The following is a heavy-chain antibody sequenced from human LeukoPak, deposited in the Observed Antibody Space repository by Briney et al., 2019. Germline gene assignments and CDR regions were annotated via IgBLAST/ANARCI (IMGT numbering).Heavy chain of an antibody. D-gene: IGHD2-21*02. CDR3: AKEGDRIHTHFDY. CDR1: GFTFSTYS. J-gene: IGHJ4*02. CDR2: IRYDGSNK. V-gene: IGHV3-30*02. Sequence: GGSLRLSCAASGFTFSTYSMNWVRQAPGKGLEWVAFIRYDGSNKYYADSVKGRFTISRDNSKNTLYLQMNSLRAEDTAVYYCAKEGDRIHTHFDYWGQGTLVTVSS.